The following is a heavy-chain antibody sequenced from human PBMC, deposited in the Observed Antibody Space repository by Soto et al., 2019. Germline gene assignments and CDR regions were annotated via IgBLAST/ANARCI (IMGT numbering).Heavy chain of an antibody. CDR2: ISVFNGNT. Sequence: QVKLVQSGAEVKKPGASVKVSCKTSGYTFTGYGINWVRQAPGHGLEWMGWISVFNGNTKYGQNIQDRVSMTTDRSTSTAYMELRSLRSDDTAVYFCGRDGSGGIIDSWGQGTMLIVSS. D-gene: IGHD2-15*01. J-gene: IGHJ3*01. V-gene: IGHV1-18*01. CDR1: GYTFTGYG. CDR3: GRDGSGGIIDS.